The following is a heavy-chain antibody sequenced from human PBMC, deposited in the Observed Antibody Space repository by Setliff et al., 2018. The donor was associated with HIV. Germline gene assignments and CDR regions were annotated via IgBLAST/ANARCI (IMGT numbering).Heavy chain of an antibody. J-gene: IGHJ4*02. D-gene: IGHD2-15*01. CDR2: INPNSGDT. V-gene: IGHV1-2*06. Sequence: ASVKVSCKASGYTFTGYYMHWVRQAPGQGLEWMGRINPNSGDTNYAQKFQGRVTLTIDTSTSTAYMELSRPRSDDTAVYYCARRDPAALSPFDCWGQGTLVTVSS. CDR3: ARRDPAALSPFDC. CDR1: GYTFTGYY.